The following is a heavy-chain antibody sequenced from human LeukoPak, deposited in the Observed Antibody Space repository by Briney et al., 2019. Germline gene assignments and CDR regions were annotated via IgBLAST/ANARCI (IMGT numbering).Heavy chain of an antibody. CDR1: GGTFSSYA. CDR3: ARGMITYYDFWSGYPPGWFDP. J-gene: IGHJ5*02. V-gene: IGHV1-69*05. D-gene: IGHD3-3*01. CDR2: IIPIFGTA. Sequence: SVKVSCKASGGTFSSYAISWVRQAPGQGLEWMGGIIPIFGTANYAQKFQGRVTITTDESTSTAYMELSGLRSEDTAVYYCARGMITYYDFWSGYPPGWFDPWGQGTLVTVSS.